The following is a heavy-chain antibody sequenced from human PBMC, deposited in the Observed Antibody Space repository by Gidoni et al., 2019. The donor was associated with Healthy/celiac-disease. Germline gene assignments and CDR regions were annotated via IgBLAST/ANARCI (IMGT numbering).Heavy chain of an antibody. CDR1: GGSISSYY. CDR3: ARLGPGFDY. Sequence: QVQLQESGPGLVKPSETLSLTCTVSGGSISSYYWSWIRQPPGKGLEWIGYIYYSGSTNYNPSLKSRVTISVDTSKNQFSLKLSSVTAADTAVYYCARLGPGFDYWGQETLVTVSS. J-gene: IGHJ4*02. CDR2: IYYSGST. D-gene: IGHD7-27*01. V-gene: IGHV4-59*01.